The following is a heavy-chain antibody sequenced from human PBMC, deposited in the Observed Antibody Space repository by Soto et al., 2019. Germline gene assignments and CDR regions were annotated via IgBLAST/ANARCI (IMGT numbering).Heavy chain of an antibody. D-gene: IGHD3-10*01. CDR2: INADNGNT. J-gene: IGHJ4*02. V-gene: IGHV1-3*01. CDR3: ASPSYGSGNYY. CDR1: GYTFSNYA. Sequence: QVQLVQSGAEVKKPGASVKVSCKASGYTFSNYALHWVRQAPGQRLEWMGWINADNGNTKYSQKFQGRVTFTRDTSASTVYMDLSSLRSEDTAVYYCASPSYGSGNYYWGQGTLVTDSS.